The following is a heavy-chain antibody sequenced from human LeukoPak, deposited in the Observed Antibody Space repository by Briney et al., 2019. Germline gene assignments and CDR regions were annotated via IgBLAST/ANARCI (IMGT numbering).Heavy chain of an antibody. CDR2: INPNSGGT. CDR3: ARSPDILTGENFDY. D-gene: IGHD3-9*01. Sequence: VASVKVSCKASDYTFTGYGISWVRQAPGQGLEWMGWINPNSGGTNYAQKFQGRVTMTRDTSISTAYMELSRLRSDDTAVFYCARSPDILTGENFDYWGQGTLVTVSS. V-gene: IGHV1-2*02. J-gene: IGHJ4*02. CDR1: DYTFTGYG.